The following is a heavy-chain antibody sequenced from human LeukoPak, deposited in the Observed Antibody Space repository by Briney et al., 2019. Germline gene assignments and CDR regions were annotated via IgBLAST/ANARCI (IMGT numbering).Heavy chain of an antibody. J-gene: IGHJ6*02. V-gene: IGHV3-53*05. CDR2: IHGGGAT. D-gene: IGHD3-3*01. Sequence: PGGSLRLSCAASGFTVSGNYVSWVRQAPGKGLEWVSVIHGGGATDYADSVKGRFTISRDNSKNTLYLQMNSLRAEDTAVYYCAKTGSGYSSYGMDVWGQGTTVTVSS. CDR3: AKTGSGYSSYGMDV. CDR1: GFTVSGNY.